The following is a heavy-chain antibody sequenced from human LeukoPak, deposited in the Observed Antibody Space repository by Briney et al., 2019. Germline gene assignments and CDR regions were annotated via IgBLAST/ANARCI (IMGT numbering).Heavy chain of an antibody. D-gene: IGHD6-19*01. CDR3: AKRGVAGSSDY. Sequence: GGSLRLSCAASGFTFSDYYMSWIRQAPGKGLEWVSYISSSSSYTNYADSVKGRFTISRDNAKNSLYLQMNSLRAEDTAVYYCAKRGVAGSSDYWGQGTLVTVSS. J-gene: IGHJ4*02. V-gene: IGHV3-11*06. CDR1: GFTFSDYY. CDR2: ISSSSSYT.